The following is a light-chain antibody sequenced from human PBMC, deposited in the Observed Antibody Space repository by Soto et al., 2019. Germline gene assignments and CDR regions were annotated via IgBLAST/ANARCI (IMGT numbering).Light chain of an antibody. Sequence: QSVLTQPPSASGSPGQSVTISCTGTSSDVGGYKYVSWYQQHPGKAPKLMIYEVSKRPSRVPDRFSGSKSGNTASLTVSGLQAEDEADYYCSSYAGSNNWVFGGGTKLTVL. CDR1: SSDVGGYKY. CDR3: SSYAGSNNWV. CDR2: EVS. J-gene: IGLJ3*02. V-gene: IGLV2-8*01.